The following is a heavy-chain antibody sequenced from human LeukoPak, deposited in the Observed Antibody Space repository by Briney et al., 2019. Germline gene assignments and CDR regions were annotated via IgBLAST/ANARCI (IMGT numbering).Heavy chain of an antibody. CDR2: IKQDGSEK. D-gene: IGHD3-3*01. CDR1: GFTFSSYW. J-gene: IGHJ4*02. CDR3: ARRGDFWSAPDY. V-gene: IGHV3-7*01. Sequence: GGSLRPSCAASGFTFSSYWMSWVRQAPGKWLEWVANIKQDGSEKYYVDSVKGRFTISRDNAKNSLYPQMNSLRAEDTAVYYCARRGDFWSAPDYWGQGTLVTVSS.